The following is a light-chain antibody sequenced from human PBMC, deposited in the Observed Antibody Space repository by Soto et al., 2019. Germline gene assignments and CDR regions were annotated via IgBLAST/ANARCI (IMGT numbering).Light chain of an antibody. J-gene: IGKJ1*01. V-gene: IGKV1-39*01. CDR3: QQSDSTPWT. CDR1: RSINTF. CDR2: DTS. Sequence: DIQMTQSPASLSASVGDGVTMTCRASRSINTFLSWYQQKPGKAPNLLIFDTSTLQSGVPSRFSGSGSGTDFSLTITSLQPEDYATYYCQQSDSTPWTFGQGTKVEI.